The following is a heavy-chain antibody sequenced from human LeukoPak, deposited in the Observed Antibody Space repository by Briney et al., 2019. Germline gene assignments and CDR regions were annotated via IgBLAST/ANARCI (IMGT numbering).Heavy chain of an antibody. D-gene: IGHD3-22*01. CDR3: ARLRMNSDISGYYYYYDY. CDR2: ISVRSNYI. J-gene: IGHJ4*02. V-gene: IGHV3-21*01. Sequence: GGSLRLSCVAFVYTFSSFSINWVRQAPGKGLEWVSSISVRSNYIYYADSVRGRFSISRDDARNSLYLQMDSLRGDDTAVYYCARLRMNSDISGYYYYYDYWGQGTLVTVSS. CDR1: VYTFSSFS.